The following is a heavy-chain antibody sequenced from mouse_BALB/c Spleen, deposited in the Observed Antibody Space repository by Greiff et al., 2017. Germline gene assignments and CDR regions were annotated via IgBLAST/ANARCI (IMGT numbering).Heavy chain of an antibody. D-gene: IGHD1-1*01. Sequence: QVQLKQSGAELMKPGASVKISCKATGYTFSSYWIEWVKQRPGHGLEWIGEILPGSGSTNYNEKFKGKATFTADTSSNTAYMQLSSLTSEDSAVYYCARSHYGSSYGAMDYWGQGTSVTVSS. J-gene: IGHJ4*01. CDR2: ILPGSGST. V-gene: IGHV1-9*01. CDR1: GYTFSSYW. CDR3: ARSHYGSSYGAMDY.